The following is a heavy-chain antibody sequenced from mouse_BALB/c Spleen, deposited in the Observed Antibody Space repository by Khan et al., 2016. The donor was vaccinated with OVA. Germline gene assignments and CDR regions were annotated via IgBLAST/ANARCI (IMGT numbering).Heavy chain of an antibody. CDR2: TNPTNGRT. CDR3: ARIKKIVATYFDY. Sequence: QVQLQQSGAELVKAGASVKMSCKASGYTFTSYWMHWVKQRLGQGLEWFAETNPTNGRTYYNEKFKSKATLTVDKSSSTAYMLLSGPTFEDSAVXDCARIKKIVATYFDYWGQGTTLTVSS. D-gene: IGHD1-1*01. J-gene: IGHJ2*01. CDR1: GYTFTSYW. V-gene: IGHV1S81*02.